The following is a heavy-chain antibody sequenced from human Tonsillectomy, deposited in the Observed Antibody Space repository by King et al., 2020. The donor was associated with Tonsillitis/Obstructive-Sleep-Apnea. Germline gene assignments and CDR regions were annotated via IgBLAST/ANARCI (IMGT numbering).Heavy chain of an antibody. D-gene: IGHD3-3*01. CDR3: AKDGYSCYDFWSGYFLPDY. CDR2: ISGDGGST. Sequence: VQLVESGGGVVQPGGSLRLSCAASGFTFDDYAMHWVRQAPGKGLEWVSLISGDGGSTYYADSVKGRFTISRDNSKNSLYLQMNSLRTEDTALYYCAKDGYSCYDFWSGYFLPDYWGQGTLVTVSS. CDR1: GFTFDDYA. J-gene: IGHJ4*02. V-gene: IGHV3-43*02.